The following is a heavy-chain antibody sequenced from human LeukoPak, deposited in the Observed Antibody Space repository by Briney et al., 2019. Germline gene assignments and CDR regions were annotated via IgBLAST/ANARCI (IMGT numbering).Heavy chain of an antibody. CDR2: INHSGST. V-gene: IGHV4-34*01. CDR3: ARVGDYDYYYNYMDV. J-gene: IGHJ6*03. CDR1: GGSFSGYY. D-gene: IGHD4-17*01. Sequence: SETLSLTCAVYGGSFSGYYWSWIRQPPGKGLEWIGEINHSGSTNYNPSLKSRVTISVDTSKNQFSLKLSSVTAADTAVYYCARVGDYDYYYNYMDVWGKGTTVTVSS.